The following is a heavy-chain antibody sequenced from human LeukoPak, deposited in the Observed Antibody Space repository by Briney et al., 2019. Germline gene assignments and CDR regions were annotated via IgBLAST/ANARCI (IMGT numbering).Heavy chain of an antibody. CDR1: GFTFSSYG. V-gene: IGHV3-30*18. J-gene: IGHJ4*02. CDR2: ISYDGSNK. Sequence: PGGSLRLSCAASGFTFSSYGMHWVRQAPGKGLEWVAVISYDGSNKYYADSVKGRFTISRDNSKNTLYLQMNSLRAEDTAVYYCAKTPYGSGSYCLDYWGQGTLVTVSS. CDR3: AKTPYGSGSYCLDY. D-gene: IGHD3-10*01.